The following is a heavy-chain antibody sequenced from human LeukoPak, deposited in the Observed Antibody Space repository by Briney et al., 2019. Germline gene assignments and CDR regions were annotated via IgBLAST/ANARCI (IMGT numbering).Heavy chain of an antibody. CDR1: GFTFSSYS. Sequence: GGSPTLSCAASGFTFSSYSMNWVRQAPGKGLEWVSSISSSSSYIYYADSMKGRFTISRDNAKNSLYLQMNSLRAEDTTVYYCARDIGWSYYDSSGYRFDYWGQGTLVTVSS. D-gene: IGHD3-22*01. V-gene: IGHV3-21*01. CDR2: ISSSSSYI. CDR3: ARDIGWSYYDSSGYRFDY. J-gene: IGHJ4*02.